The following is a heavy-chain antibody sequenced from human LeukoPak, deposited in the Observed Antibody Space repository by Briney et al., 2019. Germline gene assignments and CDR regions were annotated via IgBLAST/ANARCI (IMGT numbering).Heavy chain of an antibody. CDR2: IIPILGIA. D-gene: IGHD1-26*01. Sequence: SVKVSCKASGGTFSSYTISWVRQAPGQGLEWMGRIIPILGIANYAQKFQGRVTITADKSTSTAYMELSRLRSDDTAVYYCARVGATTLGWFDPWGQGTLVTVSS. CDR3: ARVGATTLGWFDP. CDR1: GGTFSSYT. V-gene: IGHV1-69*02. J-gene: IGHJ5*02.